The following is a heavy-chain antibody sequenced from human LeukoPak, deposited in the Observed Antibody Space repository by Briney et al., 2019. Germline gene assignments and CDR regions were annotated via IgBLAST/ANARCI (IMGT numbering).Heavy chain of an antibody. CDR2: ISSSSSTI. J-gene: IGHJ4*02. CDR3: AREAAL. D-gene: IGHD2-15*01. V-gene: IGHV3-48*02. Sequence: GGSLRLSCAASGVTFSSYNMNWVRQAPGKGLEWISYISSSSSTIYYADSVKGRFTISRDNAKNSLYLQMNSLRDDDTAVYYCAREAALGGQGTLVTVSS. CDR1: GVTFSSYN.